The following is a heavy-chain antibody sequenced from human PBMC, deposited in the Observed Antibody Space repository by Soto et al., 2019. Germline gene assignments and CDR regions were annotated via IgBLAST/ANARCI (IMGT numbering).Heavy chain of an antibody. CDR3: GRCTGTSCHLGADF. J-gene: IGHJ4*02. CDR2: ISFDGNNK. V-gene: IGHV3-30-3*01. Sequence: QVQLVESVGGVVQPGRSLRLSCAASGFTFSNYALHWVRQAPGRGLEWVALISFDGNNKYYANSVKGRFTISRDNSKNTLYLEMNSLRAEDTAVYYCGRCTGTSCHLGADFWGQGTLVIVSS. D-gene: IGHD2-2*01. CDR1: GFTFSNYA.